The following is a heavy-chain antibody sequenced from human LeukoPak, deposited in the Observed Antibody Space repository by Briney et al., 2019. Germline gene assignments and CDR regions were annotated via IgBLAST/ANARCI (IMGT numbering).Heavy chain of an antibody. CDR1: GFTFSSYA. CDR3: TTDLPYYYDTSGYYPSDY. J-gene: IGHJ4*02. D-gene: IGHD3-22*01. CDR2: IKSKTDGGTT. Sequence: GGSLRLSCAASGFTFSSYAMSWVRQAPGKGLEWVGRIKSKTDGGTTNYAAPVKGRFTISRDDSKNTLYLQMNSLKTEDTAVFYCTTDLPYYYDTSGYYPSDYWGQGTLVTVSS. V-gene: IGHV3-15*01.